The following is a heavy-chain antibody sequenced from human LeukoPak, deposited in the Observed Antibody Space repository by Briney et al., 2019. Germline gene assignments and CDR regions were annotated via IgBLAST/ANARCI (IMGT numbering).Heavy chain of an antibody. CDR3: AREAVAGIDY. V-gene: IGHV1-69*13. D-gene: IGHD6-19*01. CDR2: MIPIFGTA. Sequence: ASVKVSCKASGGTFSSYAISWVRQAPGQGLEWMGGMIPIFGTANYAQKFQGRVTITVDESTSTAYMELSSLRSEDTAVYYCAREAVAGIDYWGQGTLVTVSS. CDR1: GGTFSSYA. J-gene: IGHJ4*02.